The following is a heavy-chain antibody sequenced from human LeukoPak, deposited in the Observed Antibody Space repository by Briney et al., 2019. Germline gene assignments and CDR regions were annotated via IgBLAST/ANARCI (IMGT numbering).Heavy chain of an antibody. CDR3: ARDIVANYYYGMDV. V-gene: IGHV1-69*04. J-gene: IGHJ6*02. CDR1: GGTFSSYA. D-gene: IGHD5-12*01. Sequence: SVKVSCKASGGTFSSYAISWVRQAPGQGLEWMGRIIPILGIANYAQKFQGRVTITADKSTSTAYMELSSLRSEDTAVHYCARDIVANYYYGMDVWGQGTTVTVSS. CDR2: IIPILGIA.